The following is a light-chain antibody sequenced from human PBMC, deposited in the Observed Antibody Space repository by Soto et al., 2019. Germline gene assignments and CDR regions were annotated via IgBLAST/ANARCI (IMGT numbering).Light chain of an antibody. CDR3: QKYDSAPT. CDR1: RDISNS. J-gene: IGKJ1*01. Sequence: DIQMTQSPSSVSASVGDRLTITCRASRDISNSLAWYQQKPGTVPKLLIHSASTLQSGVPSRFSGSGSGTDFTLTISSLQPEDVASYYCQKYDSAPTFGPGTKVDIK. CDR2: SAS. V-gene: IGKV1-27*01.